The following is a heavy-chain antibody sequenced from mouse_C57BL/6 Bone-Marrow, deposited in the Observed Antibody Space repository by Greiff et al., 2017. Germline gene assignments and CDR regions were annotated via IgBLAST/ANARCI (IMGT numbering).Heavy chain of an antibody. CDR3: ARAPIYYDLMDY. CDR1: GYTFTDYY. CDR2: IYPGSGNT. J-gene: IGHJ4*01. Sequence: QVQLKQSGAELVRPGASVKLSCKASGYTFTDYYINWVKQRPGQGLEWIARIYPGSGNTYYNEKFKGKATLTAEKSSSTAYMQLSSLTSEDSAVYFCARAPIYYDLMDYWGQGTSVTVSS. V-gene: IGHV1-76*01. D-gene: IGHD2-4*01.